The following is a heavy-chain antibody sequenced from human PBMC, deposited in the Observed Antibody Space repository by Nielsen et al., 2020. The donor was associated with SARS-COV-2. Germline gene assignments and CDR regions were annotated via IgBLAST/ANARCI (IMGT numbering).Heavy chain of an antibody. Sequence: SVKVSCKASGFTFTSSAMQWVRQARGQRLEWIGWIVVGSGYTNYAQKFQERVTITRDMSTSTAYMELSNLRFDDTAIYYCAAESRWSGKDVWGQGTTVTVSS. CDR2: IVVGSGYT. D-gene: IGHD6-25*01. J-gene: IGHJ6*02. V-gene: IGHV1-58*02. CDR3: AAESRWSGKDV. CDR1: GFTFTSSA.